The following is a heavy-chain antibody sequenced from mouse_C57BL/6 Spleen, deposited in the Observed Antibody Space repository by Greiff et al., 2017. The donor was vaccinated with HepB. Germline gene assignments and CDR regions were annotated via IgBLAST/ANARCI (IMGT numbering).Heavy chain of an antibody. J-gene: IGHJ4*01. V-gene: IGHV1-61*01. Sequence: QVQLQQPGAELVRPGSSVKLSCKASGYTFTSYWMDWVKQRPGQGLEWIGNIYPSDSETHYNQKFKDKATLTVDKSSSTAYMQLSSLTSEDSAVYYCARGFYYYGSSLRMDYWGQGTSVTVSS. D-gene: IGHD1-1*01. CDR1: GYTFTSYW. CDR2: IYPSDSET. CDR3: ARGFYYYGSSLRMDY.